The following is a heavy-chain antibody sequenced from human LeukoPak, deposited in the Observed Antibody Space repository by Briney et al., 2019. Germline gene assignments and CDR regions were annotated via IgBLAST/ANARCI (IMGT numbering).Heavy chain of an antibody. CDR1: GFTFSSYS. CDR2: IGSSSSYI. Sequence: GGSLRLSCAATGFTFSSYSMNWVRQAPGKGLEWVSSIGSSSSYIYYADSVKGRFTISRDNAKNSLYLQMNSLRAEDTAVFYCARGGGEVDYWGQGTLVTVSS. CDR3: ARGGGEVDY. J-gene: IGHJ4*02. D-gene: IGHD3-16*01. V-gene: IGHV3-21*01.